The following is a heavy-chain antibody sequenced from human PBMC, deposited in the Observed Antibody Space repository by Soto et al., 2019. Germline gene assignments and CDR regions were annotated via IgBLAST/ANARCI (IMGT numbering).Heavy chain of an antibody. Sequence: SQTLSLTCVISGDSVSSNSAAWNWIRQSPSRGLEWLGRTYYRSKWYNDYAVSVKSRITINPDTSKNQFSLQLNSVTPEDTAVYYCARDRAGSRGNYYYYGMDVWGQGTTVTVSS. CDR2: TYYRSKWYN. J-gene: IGHJ6*02. V-gene: IGHV6-1*01. CDR3: ARDRAGSRGNYYYYGMDV. D-gene: IGHD3-16*01. CDR1: GDSVSSNSAA.